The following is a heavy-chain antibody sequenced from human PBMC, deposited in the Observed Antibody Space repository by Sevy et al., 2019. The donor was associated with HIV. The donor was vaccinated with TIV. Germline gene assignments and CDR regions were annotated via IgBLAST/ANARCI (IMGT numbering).Heavy chain of an antibody. V-gene: IGHV4-59*01. Sequence: SETLSLTCTVSGGSISSYCWSWIRQPPGKGLEWIGYIYYSGSTNYNPSLKSRVTISVDTSKNQFSLTLSSVTAADTAVYYCARGPTGTTPDYWGQGTLVTVSS. J-gene: IGHJ4*02. CDR3: ARGPTGTTPDY. CDR1: GGSISSYC. CDR2: IYYSGST. D-gene: IGHD1-1*01.